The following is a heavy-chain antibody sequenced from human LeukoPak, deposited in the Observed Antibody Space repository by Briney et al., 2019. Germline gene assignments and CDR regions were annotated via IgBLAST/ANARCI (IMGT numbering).Heavy chain of an antibody. V-gene: IGHV3-13*01. D-gene: IGHD2-15*01. CDR1: GFTFSSYD. J-gene: IGHJ6*02. CDR3: ARDSGYCSGGSCYSAQYGMDV. Sequence: GGSLRLSCAASGFTFSSYDMHWVRQATGKGLEWVSAIGTAGDTYYPGSVKGRFTISRENAKNSLYLQMNSLRAGDTAVYYCARDSGYCSGGSCYSAQYGMDVWGQGTTVTVSS. CDR2: IGTAGDT.